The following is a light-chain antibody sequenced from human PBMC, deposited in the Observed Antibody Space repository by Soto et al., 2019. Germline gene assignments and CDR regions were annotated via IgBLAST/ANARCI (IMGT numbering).Light chain of an antibody. CDR1: QSVSSK. Sequence: EILMTHSPATRSVSPVEVATLSSRASQSVSSKLAWYQQKPGQAPRLLIYGASTRATGIPARFSGSGSGTEFTLTISSLQSEDFAVYYCQQCKDWPLTFGGGTKVDIK. J-gene: IGKJ4*01. CDR3: QQCKDWPLT. V-gene: IGKV3-15*01. CDR2: GAS.